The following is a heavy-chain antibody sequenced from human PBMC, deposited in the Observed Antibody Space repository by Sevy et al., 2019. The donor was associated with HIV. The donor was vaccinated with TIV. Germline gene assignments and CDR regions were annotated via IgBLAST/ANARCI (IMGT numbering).Heavy chain of an antibody. Sequence: GGSLRLSCAASGFTFSSYSMNWVRQAPGKGLEWVSSISSSSSYIYYADSVKGRFTISRDNAKNSLYLQMNSLRAEDTAVYYCARDTRVFGVVIGLCYFDYWGQGTLDTVSS. CDR1: GFTFSSYS. J-gene: IGHJ4*02. D-gene: IGHD3-3*01. CDR2: ISSSSSYI. V-gene: IGHV3-21*01. CDR3: ARDTRVFGVVIGLCYFDY.